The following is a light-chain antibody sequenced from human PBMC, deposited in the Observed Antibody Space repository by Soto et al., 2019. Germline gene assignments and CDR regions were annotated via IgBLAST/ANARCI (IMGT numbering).Light chain of an antibody. Sequence: EIVMTQSPATLSVSPGERATLSCRASQSVGGNLAWYQQRPGRAPRLLIYDAATRATAIPARFSGSGSGTEFTLTISSLQSEDFALYYCQQYNSWPLYTFGQGTKLEIK. V-gene: IGKV3-15*01. CDR1: QSVGGN. J-gene: IGKJ2*01. CDR2: DAA. CDR3: QQYNSWPLYT.